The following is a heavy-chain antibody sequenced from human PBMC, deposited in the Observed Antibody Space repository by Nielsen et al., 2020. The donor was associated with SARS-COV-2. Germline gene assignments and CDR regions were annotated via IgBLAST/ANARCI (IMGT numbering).Heavy chain of an antibody. CDR3: AKDGGVYSGLGYYGMDV. CDR2: ISWNSGSI. Sequence: GGSLPLSCAASGFTFDDYSMHWVRQAPGKGLEWVSGISWNSGSICYADSVKGRFTISRDNAKNSLYLQMNSLRAEDTALYYCAKDGGVYSGLGYYGMDVWGQGTTVTVSS. V-gene: IGHV3-9*01. J-gene: IGHJ6*02. CDR1: GFTFDDYS. D-gene: IGHD5-18*01.